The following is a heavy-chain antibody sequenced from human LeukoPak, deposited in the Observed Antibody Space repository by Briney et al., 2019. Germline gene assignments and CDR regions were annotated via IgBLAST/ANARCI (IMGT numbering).Heavy chain of an antibody. J-gene: IGHJ3*02. CDR2: IYYSGST. D-gene: IGHD1-26*01. CDR1: GGSISSSSYY. V-gene: IGHV4-39*07. CDR3: ARAWRELRYLGAFDI. Sequence: SETLSLTCTVSGGSISSSSYYWGWIRQPPGKGLEWIGSIYYSGSTYYNPSLKSRVTISVDTSKNQFSLKLSSVTAADTAVYYCARAWRELRYLGAFDIWGQGTMVTVSS.